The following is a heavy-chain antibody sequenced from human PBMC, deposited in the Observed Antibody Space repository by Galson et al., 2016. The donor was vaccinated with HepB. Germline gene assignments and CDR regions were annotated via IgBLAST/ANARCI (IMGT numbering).Heavy chain of an antibody. CDR1: GFTVNTDY. D-gene: IGHD6-19*01. V-gene: IGHV3-53*01. J-gene: IGHJ4*02. CDR3: AKDSPYSSGWSTY. CDR2: IYPGGDT. Sequence: SLRLSCAASGFTVNTDYISLVRQAPGKGLEWLSVIYPGGDTYYTDPVRGRLIVSTDAAKKTLFFQMNSLRAEDTALYYCAKDSPYSSGWSTYWGQGTLVTVSS.